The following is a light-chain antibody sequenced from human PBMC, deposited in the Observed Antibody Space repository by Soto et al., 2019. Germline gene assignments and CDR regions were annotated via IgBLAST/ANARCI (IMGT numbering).Light chain of an antibody. J-gene: IGKJ5*01. CDR2: AVS. CDR1: QTVHNN. CDR3: QQYTNWPIT. V-gene: IGKV3-15*01. Sequence: EVVMTQSPATLSVSPGESVTLSCRASQTVHNNYLAWYQQKPGQAPRLLIYAVSARATGIPARFSGSGSGTEFTLTINGLQSEDFAVYYCQQYTNWPITRGQGTRLEI.